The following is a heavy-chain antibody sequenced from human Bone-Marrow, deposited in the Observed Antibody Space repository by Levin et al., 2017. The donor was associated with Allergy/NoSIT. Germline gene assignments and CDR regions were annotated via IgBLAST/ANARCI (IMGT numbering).Heavy chain of an antibody. CDR1: GYTFTSYD. CDR2: MNPNSGNT. V-gene: IGHV1-8*01. CDR3: ARGQGVVLG. J-gene: IGHJ4*02. Sequence: PGGSLRLSCKASGYTFTSYDINWVRQATGQGLEWMGWMNPNSGNTGYAQKFQGRVTMTRNTSISTAYMELSSLRSEDTAVYYCARGQGVVLGWGQGTLVTVSS. D-gene: IGHD2-15*01.